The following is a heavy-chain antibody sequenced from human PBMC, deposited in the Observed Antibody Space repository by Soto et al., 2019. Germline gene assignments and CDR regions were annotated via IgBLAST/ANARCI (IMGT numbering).Heavy chain of an antibody. CDR3: ARRAWDSYYAIDV. CDR2: ISYDGSDK. Sequence: GGSLRLCCAASGFKYTDFALHWVRQAPGKGLEWVAIISYDGSDKYYADSVKGRFVISRDNPKNTLYLEMNSLRPEDTAVYFCARRAWDSYYAIDVWGQGTTVTSP. V-gene: IGHV3-30*09. J-gene: IGHJ6*02. D-gene: IGHD3-22*01. CDR1: GFKYTDFA.